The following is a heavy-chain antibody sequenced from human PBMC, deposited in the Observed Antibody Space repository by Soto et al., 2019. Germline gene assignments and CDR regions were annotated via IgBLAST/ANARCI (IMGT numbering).Heavy chain of an antibody. CDR3: ARVAAAAGARMVYYYYGMDV. J-gene: IGHJ6*02. CDR2: ISAYNGNT. Sequence: ASVKVSCKASGYTFTNFGISWVRQAPGQGLEWMGWISAYNGNTNYAQKLQGRVTMTTDTSTSTAYMELRSLRSDDTAVYYCARVAAAAGARMVYYYYGMDVWGQGTTVTVSS. CDR1: GYTFTNFG. D-gene: IGHD6-13*01. V-gene: IGHV1-18*01.